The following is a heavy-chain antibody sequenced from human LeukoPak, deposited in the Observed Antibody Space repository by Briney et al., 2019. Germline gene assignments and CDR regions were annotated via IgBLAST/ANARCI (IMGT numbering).Heavy chain of an antibody. Sequence: GASVKVSCKASGYSFTNYGISWVRQAPGQGLQWMGWISVNNADTNYAQNFQGRVTLTTDISTGTAYMELRSLRSDDTAVYYCARVRWFGELFSDYWGQGTLVTVSS. J-gene: IGHJ4*02. V-gene: IGHV1-18*01. CDR1: GYSFTNYG. D-gene: IGHD3-10*01. CDR2: ISVNNADT. CDR3: ARVRWFGELFSDY.